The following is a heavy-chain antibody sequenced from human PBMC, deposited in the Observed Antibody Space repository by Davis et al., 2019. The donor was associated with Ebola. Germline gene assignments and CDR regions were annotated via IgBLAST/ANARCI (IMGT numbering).Heavy chain of an antibody. CDR1: GYTFTDYD. CDR2: INPSGGST. J-gene: IGHJ3*02. D-gene: IGHD5-12*01. CDR3: TTPGGQDSGYDVFDI. V-gene: IGHV1-46*03. Sequence: AASVKVSCKASGYTFTDYDMQWVRQAPGQGVGWRGIINPSGGSTRYAQKFQGRVTVTRDTSTTTVYMDLSSLRSEDTALYYCTTPGGQDSGYDVFDIWGQGTMVTVSS.